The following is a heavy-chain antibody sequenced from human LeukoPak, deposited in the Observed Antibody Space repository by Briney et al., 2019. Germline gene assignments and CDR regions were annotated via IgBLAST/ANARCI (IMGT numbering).Heavy chain of an antibody. V-gene: IGHV3-7*01. CDR2: IKQDGSEK. J-gene: IGHJ5*02. D-gene: IGHD3-10*01. Sequence: GGSLRLSCAASGFTFSSYWMSWVRQAPWKGLEWVANIKQDGSEKYYVDSVKGRFTISRDNAKNSLYLQMNSLRAEDTAVYYCARDPRSAMVRGVKKNWFDPWGQGTLVTVSS. CDR1: GFTFSSYW. CDR3: ARDPRSAMVRGVKKNWFDP.